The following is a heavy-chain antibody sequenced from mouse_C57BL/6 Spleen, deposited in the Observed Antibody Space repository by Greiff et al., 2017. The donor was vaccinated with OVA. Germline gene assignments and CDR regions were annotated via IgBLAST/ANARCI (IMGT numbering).Heavy chain of an antibody. CDR2: IYPGDGDT. CDR3: ARAGGQDYFDY. D-gene: IGHD3-3*01. J-gene: IGHJ2*01. V-gene: IGHV1-82*01. Sequence: QVQLKQSGPELVKPGASVKISCKASGYAFSSSWMNWVKQRPGKGLEWIGRIYPGDGDTNYNGKFKGKATLTADKSSSTAYMQLSSLTSEDSAVYFCARAGGQDYFDYWGQGTTLTVSS. CDR1: GYAFSSSW.